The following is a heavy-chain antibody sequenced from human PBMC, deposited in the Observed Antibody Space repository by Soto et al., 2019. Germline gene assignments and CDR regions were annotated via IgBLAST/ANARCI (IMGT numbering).Heavy chain of an antibody. Sequence: PGGSLRLSCAASGFTFSSYAMSWVRQAPGKGLEWVSAISGSGGSTYYADSVKGRFTISRDNSKNTLYLQMNSLRAEDTAVYYCAKHLQTTLRYSGSYYLLWGQGTLVTVSS. CDR1: GFTFSSYA. D-gene: IGHD1-26*01. CDR2: ISGSGGST. CDR3: AKHLQTTLRYSGSYYLL. J-gene: IGHJ4*02. V-gene: IGHV3-23*01.